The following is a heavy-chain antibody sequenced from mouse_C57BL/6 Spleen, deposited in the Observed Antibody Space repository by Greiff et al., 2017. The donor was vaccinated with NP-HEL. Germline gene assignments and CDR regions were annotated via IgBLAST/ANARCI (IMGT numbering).Heavy chain of an antibody. V-gene: IGHV1-64*01. CDR2: IHPNSGST. Sequence: VQLQQPGAELVKPGASVKLSCKASGYTFTSYWMHWVKQRPGQGLEWIGMIHPNSGSTNYNEKFKSKATLTVDKSSSTAYMQLSSLTSEDSAVYYCAKTYYGSNYYFDYWGQGTTLTVSS. D-gene: IGHD1-1*01. J-gene: IGHJ2*01. CDR1: GYTFTSYW. CDR3: AKTYYGSNYYFDY.